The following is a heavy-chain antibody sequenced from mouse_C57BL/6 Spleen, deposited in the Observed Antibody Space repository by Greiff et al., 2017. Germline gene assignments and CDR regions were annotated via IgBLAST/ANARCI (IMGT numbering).Heavy chain of an antibody. CDR2: IDPETVGT. CDR1: GYTFTDYE. D-gene: IGHD2-4*01. Sequence: QVQLQQSGAELVRPGASVTLSCKASGYTFTDYEMHWVKQTPVHGLEWIGAIDPETVGTAYNQKFKGKAILTADKSASTAYMELRSLTSEDSAVYYCTRWGSTMITDYAMDYWGQGTSVTVSS. CDR3: TRWGSTMITDYAMDY. J-gene: IGHJ4*01. V-gene: IGHV1-15*01.